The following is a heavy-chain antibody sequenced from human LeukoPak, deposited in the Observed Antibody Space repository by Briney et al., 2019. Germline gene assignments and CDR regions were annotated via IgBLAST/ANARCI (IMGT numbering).Heavy chain of an antibody. CDR1: GSTFSSYW. CDR3: ARVAGHGSRITMIVVVANTDY. V-gene: IGHV3-7*01. CDR2: IKQDGSEK. Sequence: GGSLRLSCAASGSTFSSYWMSWVRQAPGKGLEWVANIKQDGSEKYYVDSVKGRFTISRDNAKNSLYLQMNSLRAEDTAVYYCARVAGHGSRITMIVVVANTDYWGQGTLVTVSS. J-gene: IGHJ4*02. D-gene: IGHD3-22*01.